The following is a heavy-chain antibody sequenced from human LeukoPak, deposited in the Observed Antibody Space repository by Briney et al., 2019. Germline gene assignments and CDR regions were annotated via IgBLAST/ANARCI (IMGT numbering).Heavy chain of an antibody. CDR1: GGSFSGYY. CDR2: INHSGST. J-gene: IGHJ4*02. Sequence: PSETLSLTCAVYGGSFSGYYWSWIRQPPGKGLEWIGEINHSGSTNYNPSLKSRVTISVDTSKNQFSLKLSSVTAADTAVYYCARGGQLGRWETDWGQGTLVTVSS. CDR3: ARGGQLGRWETD. D-gene: IGHD6-6*01. V-gene: IGHV4-34*01.